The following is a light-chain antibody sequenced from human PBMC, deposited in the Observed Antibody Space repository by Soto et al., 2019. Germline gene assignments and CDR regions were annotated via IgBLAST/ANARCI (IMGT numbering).Light chain of an antibody. V-gene: IGLV2-14*01. CDR2: GVK. CDR3: SSYTTSYFYV. CDR1: GRDIGAYDY. J-gene: IGLJ1*01. Sequence: QSVLTQPASVSGSPGQSITISRTGSGRDIGAYDYVSWYQQHPGKAPKLLIYGVKNRPSGVSYRFSASKSAFTASLTISGLQAEDEAHYYCSSYTTSYFYVFGPGTKVTVL.